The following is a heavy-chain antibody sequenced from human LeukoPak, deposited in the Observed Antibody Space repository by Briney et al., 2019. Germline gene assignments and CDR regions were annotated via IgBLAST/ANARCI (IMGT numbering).Heavy chain of an antibody. Sequence: SETLSLTCTVSGGSISSYYWSWIRQPPGKGLEWIGYIYYSGSTNYNPSLKSRVTISVDTSKNQFSLKLSSVTAADTAVYYCARWRGRYGDYHSDYWGQGTLVTVSS. D-gene: IGHD4-17*01. J-gene: IGHJ4*02. CDR2: IYYSGST. V-gene: IGHV4-59*01. CDR3: ARWRGRYGDYHSDY. CDR1: GGSISSYY.